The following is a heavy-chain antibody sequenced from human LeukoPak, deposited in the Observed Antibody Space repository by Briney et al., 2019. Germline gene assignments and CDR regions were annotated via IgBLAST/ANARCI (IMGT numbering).Heavy chain of an antibody. J-gene: IGHJ4*02. CDR1: GGSFSGYY. D-gene: IGHD3-9*01. Sequence: SETLSLTCAVYGGSFSGYYWSWIRQPPGKGLEWIGEINHSGSTNYNPSLKSRVTISVDTSKNQFSLKLSSVTAADTAVYYCAALRYLDYWGQGTLVTVSS. V-gene: IGHV4-34*01. CDR3: AALRYLDY. CDR2: INHSGST.